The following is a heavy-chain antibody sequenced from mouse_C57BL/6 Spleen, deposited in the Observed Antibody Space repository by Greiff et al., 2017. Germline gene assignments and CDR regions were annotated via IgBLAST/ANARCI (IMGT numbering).Heavy chain of an antibody. Sequence: EVQLQQSGAELVRPGASVKLSCTASGFNIKDAYMHWVKQRPEQGLEWIGWIDPENGDTEYASKFQGKATITADTSSNTAYLQLSSLTSEDTAVYYCTTYYSNYEFAYWGQGTLVTVSA. CDR1: GFNIKDAY. J-gene: IGHJ3*01. V-gene: IGHV14-4*01. CDR2: IDPENGDT. D-gene: IGHD2-5*01. CDR3: TTYYSNYEFAY.